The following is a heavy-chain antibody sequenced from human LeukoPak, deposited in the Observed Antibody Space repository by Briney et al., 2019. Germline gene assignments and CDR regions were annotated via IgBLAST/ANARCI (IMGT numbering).Heavy chain of an antibody. J-gene: IGHJ4*02. CDR3: ARTYSSGSDY. V-gene: IGHV4-39*01. CDR2: IYYSGST. D-gene: IGHD6-19*01. Sequence: PSETLSLTCTVSGGSISSSSYYWGWIRQPPGKGLEWIGNIYYSGSTYYNPSLKSRVTISVDTSKNQFSLKLNSVTAADTAVYYCARTYSSGSDYWGQGTLVTVSS. CDR1: GGSISSSSYY.